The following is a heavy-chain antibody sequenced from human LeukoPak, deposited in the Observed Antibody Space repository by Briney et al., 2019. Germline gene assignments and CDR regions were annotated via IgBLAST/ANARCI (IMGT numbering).Heavy chain of an antibody. D-gene: IGHD3-3*01. CDR2: VYYSGST. CDR1: GGPISIYQ. Sequence: PSETLSLTCYISGGPISIYQWNWIRQPPGKGLEWIGSVYYSGSTNYNPSLKSRVTISVDTFKNHFSLMLTSVTAADTAVYYCSRNNDVWSVYFDSWGQGTRVTVSS. J-gene: IGHJ4*02. CDR3: SRNNDVWSVYFDS. V-gene: IGHV4-59*01.